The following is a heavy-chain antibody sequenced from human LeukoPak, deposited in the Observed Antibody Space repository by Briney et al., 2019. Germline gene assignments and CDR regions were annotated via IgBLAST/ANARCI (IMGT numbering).Heavy chain of an antibody. D-gene: IGHD2-8*01. CDR1: GFTFDEYT. J-gene: IGHJ4*02. CDR3: TKDRYCTTITCPLDY. CDR2: FCWDRASV. V-gene: IGHV3-9*01. Sequence: PGGSLRLSCAGSGFTFDEYTIHWVRQVPGKGLEWVSGFCWDRASVAYADSVKGRFTNSRDNAKNSLYLQMNSLRTEDTALYYCTKDRYCTTITCPLDYWGQGILVTVSS.